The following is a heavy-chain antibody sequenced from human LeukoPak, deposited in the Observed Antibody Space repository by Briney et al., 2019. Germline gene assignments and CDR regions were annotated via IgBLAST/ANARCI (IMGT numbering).Heavy chain of an antibody. D-gene: IGHD5-18*01. CDR1: GYTFNSYG. J-gene: IGHJ4*02. Sequence: ASVKVSCKTSGYTFNSYGISWVRQAPGQGLEWMGWISAYNGYTNYAQKLQGRVTMTTDASTSTAYMELRSLRSDDTAVYYCARDGVGYSYGGYFDYWGQGTLVTVSS. CDR2: ISAYNGYT. CDR3: ARDGVGYSYGGYFDY. V-gene: IGHV1-18*01.